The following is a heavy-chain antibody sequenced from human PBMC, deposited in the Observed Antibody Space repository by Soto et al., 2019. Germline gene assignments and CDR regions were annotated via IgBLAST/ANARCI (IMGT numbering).Heavy chain of an antibody. V-gene: IGHV1-3*05. CDR3: ARSIVVVTALDY. CDR2: INAGNGNT. Sequence: QVKLVQSGAEEKKPGASVKVSCKASGYTFTSYAMHWVRQAPGQRLEWMGWINAGNGNTKYSQKFQGRVTITRDTAASTAYMKLSSLRSEDTAVYYCARSIVVVTALDYWGQGTLVTVSS. CDR1: GYTFTSYA. D-gene: IGHD2-21*02. J-gene: IGHJ4*02.